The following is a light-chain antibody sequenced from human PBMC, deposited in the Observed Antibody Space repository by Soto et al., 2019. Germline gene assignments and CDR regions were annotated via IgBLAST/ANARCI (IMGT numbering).Light chain of an antibody. CDR3: MQPLQSWT. Sequence: VMTQSPLSLPVTPGEPASISCRSSQSLPHSNGYNYLDWYLQKPGQSPQLLIYLGSNRASGVPDRFSGSGSGTDFTLKISRVEAEDVGVYYCMQPLQSWTFGQGTKVDIK. V-gene: IGKV2-28*01. CDR1: QSLPHSNGYNY. J-gene: IGKJ1*01. CDR2: LGS.